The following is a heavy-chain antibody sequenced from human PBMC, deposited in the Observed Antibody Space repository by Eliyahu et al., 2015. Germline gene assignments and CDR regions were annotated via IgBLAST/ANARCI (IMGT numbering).Heavy chain of an antibody. Sequence: EVQLVESGGNLVQPGGSLRLSCXVSGFTLSDHYIDWVRQAPGKRLEWVGRSRNKANSYTTEYAASVKGRFTISRDDSENSLYLQMNSLKTEDTAVYYCIRATGGLDYWGQGTQVTVSS. J-gene: IGHJ4*02. CDR2: SRNKANSYTT. CDR3: IRATGGLDY. CDR1: GFTLSDHY. V-gene: IGHV3-72*01. D-gene: IGHD4-17*01.